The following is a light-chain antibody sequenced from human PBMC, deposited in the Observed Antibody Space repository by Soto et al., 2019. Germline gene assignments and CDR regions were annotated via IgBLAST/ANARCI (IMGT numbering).Light chain of an antibody. CDR3: QQSHSAPLT. Sequence: QMTQSPSSLFASEGDRVTITCRASQSISSHLNWYQQKVGQTPRLLIYAASTLQSEVPPRFSGSGSGTEFTLTISGLQREDFATYYCQQSHSAPLTFGGGTKIQI. CDR2: AAS. CDR1: QSISSH. V-gene: IGKV1-39*01. J-gene: IGKJ4*01.